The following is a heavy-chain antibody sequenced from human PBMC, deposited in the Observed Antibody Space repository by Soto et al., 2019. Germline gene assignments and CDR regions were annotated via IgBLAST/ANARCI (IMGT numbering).Heavy chain of an antibody. CDR3: ASEAGYCSSTSCLGYYYYGMDV. V-gene: IGHV1-69*06. Sequence: ASVKVSCKASGGTFSSYAISWVRQAPGQGLEWMGGIIPILGPANYAQKFQGRVTFTADKSTSTAYMELSSLRSEDSAVYYCASEAGYCSSTSCLGYYYYGMDVWGQGTTVTVSS. D-gene: IGHD2-2*01. CDR2: IIPILGPA. J-gene: IGHJ6*02. CDR1: GGTFSSYA.